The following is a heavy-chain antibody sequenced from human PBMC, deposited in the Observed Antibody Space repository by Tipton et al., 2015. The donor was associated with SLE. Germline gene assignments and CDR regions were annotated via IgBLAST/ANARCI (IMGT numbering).Heavy chain of an antibody. Sequence: SLRLSCAASGFTFSIYSMNWVRQAPGKGLEWVSSISSSSSYIYYADSVKGRFTISRDNAKNSLYLQMNSLRAEDTAVYYCAREQLVRAFDIWGQGKMVTVSS. CDR3: AREQLVRAFDI. V-gene: IGHV3-21*03. D-gene: IGHD6-6*01. J-gene: IGHJ3*02. CDR2: ISSSSSYI. CDR1: GFTFSIYS.